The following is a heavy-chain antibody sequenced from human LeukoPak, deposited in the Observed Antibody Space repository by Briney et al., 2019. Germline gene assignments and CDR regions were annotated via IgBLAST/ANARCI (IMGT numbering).Heavy chain of an antibody. CDR2: IYYSGST. V-gene: IGHV4-59*01. J-gene: IGHJ4*02. CDR1: GGSISSYY. D-gene: IGHD3-22*01. Sequence: SETLSLTCTVSGGSISSYYWSWIRQPPGKGLEWIGYIYYSGSTNYNPSLKSRVTISVDTSKNQFSLKLSSVIAADTAVYYCARGPYSYDSSGCFDYWGQGALVTVSS. CDR3: ARGPYSYDSSGCFDY.